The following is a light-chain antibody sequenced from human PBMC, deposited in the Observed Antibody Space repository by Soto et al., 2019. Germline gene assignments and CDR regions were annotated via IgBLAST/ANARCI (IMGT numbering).Light chain of an antibody. CDR2: KVS. Sequence: EVVMTQSPLSLPVTLGQPASISCRSSQSLVHSDGSTYLNWFQQRPGQSPRRLIYKVSNRDSGVPDRFSGSGSGTDFTLKISRVEAEDVGVYYCMQGTHWPMYTFGQGTKLEIK. J-gene: IGKJ2*01. V-gene: IGKV2-30*02. CDR1: QSLVHSDGSTY. CDR3: MQGTHWPMYT.